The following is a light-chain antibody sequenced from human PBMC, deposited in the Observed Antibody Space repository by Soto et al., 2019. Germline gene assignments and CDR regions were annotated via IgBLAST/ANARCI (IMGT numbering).Light chain of an antibody. J-gene: IGLJ2*01. CDR2: EDN. CDR1: SGSIASNY. CDR3: QSFDGSTVV. V-gene: IGLV6-57*02. Sequence: NFMLTQPHSVSESPGKTVIISCTGSSGSIASNYVQWSQQRPGSAPTTVIYEDNQRPSGVPDRFSGSIDSSSNSASLTISVLKNEDEADYYCQSFDGSTVVFGGGTKLTVL.